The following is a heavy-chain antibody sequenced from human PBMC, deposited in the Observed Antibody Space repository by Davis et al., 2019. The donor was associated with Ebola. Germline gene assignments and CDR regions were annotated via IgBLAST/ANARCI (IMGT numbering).Heavy chain of an antibody. Sequence: GESLKISCAASGFTFSDHYMDWVRQGPGKGLEWVARIRNKANTYTIEYAASVKGRFTISRDDSRNSLYLQMNSLNTDDTAMYHCATGSGSTGWRAFHYWGQGTLVTVSS. V-gene: IGHV3-72*01. D-gene: IGHD6-19*01. CDR2: IRNKANTYTI. J-gene: IGHJ4*02. CDR1: GFTFSDHY. CDR3: ATGSGSTGWRAFHY.